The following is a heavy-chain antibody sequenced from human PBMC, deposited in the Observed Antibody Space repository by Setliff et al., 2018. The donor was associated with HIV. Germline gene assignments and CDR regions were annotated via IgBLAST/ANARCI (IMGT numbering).Heavy chain of an antibody. Sequence: SETLSLTCTVSGDSSGIKYWAWIRQPPGKGLEWIGSVSYAGTTYYNPSLEGRVSMSFDSSKNHFSLILRSMAAADAATYYCKADRALVCYGHWGQGTLVTVFS. CDR3: KADRALVCYGH. J-gene: IGHJ4*02. CDR2: VSYAGTT. D-gene: IGHD2-15*01. V-gene: IGHV4-59*04. CDR1: GDSSGIKY.